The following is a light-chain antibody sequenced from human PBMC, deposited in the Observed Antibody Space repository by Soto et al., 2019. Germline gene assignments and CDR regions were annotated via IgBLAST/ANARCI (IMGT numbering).Light chain of an antibody. CDR3: TAWDDSLNAWL. J-gene: IGLJ3*02. V-gene: IGLV1-44*01. Sequence: QSVLTQPPSASGTPGQTVTISCSGSSSNIEENSVTWYQRLPGTPPKLLIFNDYERPSGVPDRFSGSKSGTSASLAISGLQSEDDAEYYCTAWDDSLNAWLFGGGTKVTVL. CDR1: SSNIEENS. CDR2: NDY.